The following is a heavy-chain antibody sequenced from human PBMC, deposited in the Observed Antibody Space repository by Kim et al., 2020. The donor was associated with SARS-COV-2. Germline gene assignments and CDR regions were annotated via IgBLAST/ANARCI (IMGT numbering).Heavy chain of an antibody. V-gene: IGHV3-13*01. D-gene: IGHD4-4*01. J-gene: IGHJ3*02. CDR3: AREDNTVRKAFDI. Sequence: YPGSVKGRFTISRENAKNSLYLQMNSLRAGDTAVYYCAREDNTVRKAFDIWGQGTMVTVSS.